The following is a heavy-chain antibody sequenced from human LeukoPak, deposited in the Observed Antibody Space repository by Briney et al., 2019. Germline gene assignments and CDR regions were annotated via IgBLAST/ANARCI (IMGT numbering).Heavy chain of an antibody. J-gene: IGHJ3*02. V-gene: IGHV1-18*01. CDR1: GYTFTSYG. D-gene: IGHD6-13*01. CDR2: ISAYNGNT. CDR3: ALVAAAGIEADAFDI. Sequence: ASVKVSCKASGYTFTSYGISWVRQAPGQGREWMGWISAYNGNTNYAQKLQGRVTMTTDTSTSTAYMELRSLRSDDTAVYYCALVAAAGIEADAFDIWGQGTMVTVSS.